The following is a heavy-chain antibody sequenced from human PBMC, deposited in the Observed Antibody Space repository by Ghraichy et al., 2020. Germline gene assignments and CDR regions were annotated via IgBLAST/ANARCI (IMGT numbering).Heavy chain of an antibody. V-gene: IGHV3-33*08. J-gene: IGHJ4*02. Sequence: GKSLNISCAASGFPFSSYGMHWVRQAPGKGLEWVAVIWYDGSNKYYADSVKGRFTISRDNSKNTLYLQMNSLRAEDTAVYYCARDRGPYSSSSGGGYWGQGTLVTVSS. D-gene: IGHD6-6*01. CDR1: GFPFSSYG. CDR2: IWYDGSNK. CDR3: ARDRGPYSSSSGGGY.